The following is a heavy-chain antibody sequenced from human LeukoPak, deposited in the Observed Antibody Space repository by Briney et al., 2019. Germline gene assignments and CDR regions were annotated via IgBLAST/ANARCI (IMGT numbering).Heavy chain of an antibody. CDR3: ATEKAVAGTFDY. J-gene: IGHJ4*02. V-gene: IGHV3-11*03. CDR2: ISSSSSYT. Sequence: PGGSLRLSCAASGLTFSDYYMSWIRQAPGKGLEWVSYISSSSSYTNYADSVKGRFTISRDNAKNSLYLQMNSLRAEDTAVYYCATEKAVAGTFDYWGQGTLVTVSS. CDR1: GLTFSDYY. D-gene: IGHD6-19*01.